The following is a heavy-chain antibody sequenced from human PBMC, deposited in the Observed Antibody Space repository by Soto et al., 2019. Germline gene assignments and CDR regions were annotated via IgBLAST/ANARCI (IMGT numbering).Heavy chain of an antibody. Sequence: GESLKISCKGSGYSFTSYWISWVRQMPGKGLEWIVRIDPSDSYTNYSPPSQGHVTISTDKSISTAYLQWSSLKASDTAMYYCARNSITIYGVVHPGDYWGQGTLVTVS. V-gene: IGHV5-10-1*01. CDR2: IDPSDSYT. CDR3: ARNSITIYGVVHPGDY. J-gene: IGHJ4*02. CDR1: GYSFTSYW. D-gene: IGHD3-3*01.